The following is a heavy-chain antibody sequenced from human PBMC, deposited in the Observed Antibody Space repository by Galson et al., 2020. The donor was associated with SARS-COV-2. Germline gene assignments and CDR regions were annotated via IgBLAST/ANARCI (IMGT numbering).Heavy chain of an antibody. CDR3: ARPRVYNDAFDI. CDR1: GYSFTSYW. V-gene: IGHV5-10-1*01. Sequence: KIGESLKISCKGSGYSFTSYWISWVRQMPGKGPEWMGRLDQSDSYTNYSPSFQGHVTISADKSISTAYLQWSSLKASDTAMYYCARPRVYNDAFDIWGQGTMVTVSS. CDR2: LDQSDSYT. J-gene: IGHJ3*02. D-gene: IGHD1-1*01.